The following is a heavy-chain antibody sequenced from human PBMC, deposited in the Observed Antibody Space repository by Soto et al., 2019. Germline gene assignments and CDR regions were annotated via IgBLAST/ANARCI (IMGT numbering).Heavy chain of an antibody. CDR2: IYPGDSDT. CDR3: ARKYSSSWYIAFDI. Sequence: PGESLKISCKGSGYSFTSYWIGWVRQMPGKGLEWMGIIYPGDSDTRYSPSIQGQVNISADKSISTAYLQWSSLKASDTAMYYCARKYSSSWYIAFDIWGQGTMVTVSS. CDR1: GYSFTSYW. D-gene: IGHD6-13*01. J-gene: IGHJ3*02. V-gene: IGHV5-51*01.